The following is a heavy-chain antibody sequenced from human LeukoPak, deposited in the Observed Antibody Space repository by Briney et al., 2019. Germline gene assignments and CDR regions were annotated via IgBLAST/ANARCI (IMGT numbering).Heavy chain of an antibody. J-gene: IGHJ3*02. V-gene: IGHV4-38-2*02. CDR1: GYSISSGYY. Sequence: PSETLSLTCTVSGYSISSGYYWGWIRQPPGKGLECIGTIYHGGTSYYNPSLKSRVTISVDTSKNQFSLKLSSVTAADTAVYYCARVAPYYYDSSGYYDFKANDAFDIWGQGTMVTVSS. D-gene: IGHD3-22*01. CDR3: ARVAPYYYDSSGYYDFKANDAFDI. CDR2: IYHGGTS.